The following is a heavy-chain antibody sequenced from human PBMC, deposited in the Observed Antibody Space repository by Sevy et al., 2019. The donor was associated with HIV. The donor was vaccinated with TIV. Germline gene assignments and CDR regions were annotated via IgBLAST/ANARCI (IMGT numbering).Heavy chain of an antibody. D-gene: IGHD5-12*01. J-gene: IGHJ5*02. V-gene: IGHV4-59*01. CDR2: IHYSGST. Sequence: SETLSLTCSVSGGPISSYYWSWIRQPPGKRLEWIGYIHYSGSTNYNPSLNSRLTISADTSKNQFSLRLTSVTAADTAVDYWARAPPVRSGDDSLNWFDPWGQGILVTVSS. CDR1: GGPISSYY. CDR3: ARAPPVRSGDDSLNWFDP.